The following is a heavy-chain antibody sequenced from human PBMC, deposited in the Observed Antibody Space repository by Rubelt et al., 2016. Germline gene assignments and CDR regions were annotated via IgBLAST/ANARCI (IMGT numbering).Heavy chain of an antibody. D-gene: IGHD6-19*01. Sequence: FTFSSYAMHWVRQAPGKGLEYVSAISSNGGSTYYADSVKGRFTISRDNSKNTLYLQMSSLRAEDTAVYYCARDPGSSGWYSSDAFDIWGQGTMVTVSS. V-gene: IGHV3-64D*06. CDR3: ARDPGSSGWYSSDAFDI. CDR2: ISSNGGST. CDR1: FTFSSYA. J-gene: IGHJ3*02.